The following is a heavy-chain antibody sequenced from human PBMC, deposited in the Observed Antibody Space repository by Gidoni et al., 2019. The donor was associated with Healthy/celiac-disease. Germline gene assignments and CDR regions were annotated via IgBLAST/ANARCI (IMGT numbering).Heavy chain of an antibody. V-gene: IGHV3-21*01. CDR1: GFTFSSYS. J-gene: IGHJ4*02. D-gene: IGHD3-22*01. Sequence: EVQLVESGGGLVKPGGSLRLSCAASGFTFSSYSMNWVRQAPGKGLEWVSSISSSSSDIYYADSVKGRFTISRDNAKNSLYLQMNSLRAEDTAVYYCARERYYDSSGYPDYWGQGTLVTVSS. CDR3: ARERYYDSSGYPDY. CDR2: ISSSSSDI.